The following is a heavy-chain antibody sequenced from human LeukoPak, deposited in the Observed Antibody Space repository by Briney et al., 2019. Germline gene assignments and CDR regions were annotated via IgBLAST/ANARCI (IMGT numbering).Heavy chain of an antibody. V-gene: IGHV3-74*01. Sequence: GGSLRLSCAASGFTFRSYAMHWVRQAPGKGLVWVSRVKSDGSSTTYADSVKGRFTISRDNARNTLHLQMKGLRAEDTAVYYCARDGFLGPVTAYLDYWGQGTPVTVSS. CDR1: GFTFRSYA. CDR3: ARDGFLGPVTAYLDY. CDR2: VKSDGSST. J-gene: IGHJ4*02. D-gene: IGHD2-21*02.